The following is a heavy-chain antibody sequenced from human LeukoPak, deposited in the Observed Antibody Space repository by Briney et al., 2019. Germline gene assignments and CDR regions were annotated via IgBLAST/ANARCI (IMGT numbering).Heavy chain of an antibody. CDR3: ARAYMTATRHFDY. V-gene: IGHV1-69*13. CDR1: GGTFSSYT. D-gene: IGHD2-21*02. J-gene: IGHJ4*02. Sequence: ASVKVSCKASGGTFSSYTISWVRQAPGQGLEWMGGIIPIFGTANYAQKFQGRVTITADDSTSTAYMELSSLRSEDTAVYYCARAYMTATRHFDYWGQGTLVTVSS. CDR2: IIPIFGTA.